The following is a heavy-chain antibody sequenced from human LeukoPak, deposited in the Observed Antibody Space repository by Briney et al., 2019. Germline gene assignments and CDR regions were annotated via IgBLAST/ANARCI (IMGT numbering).Heavy chain of an antibody. V-gene: IGHV3-23*01. CDR1: GFTFSTYG. Sequence: GGSLRLSCAASGFTFSTYGMSWVRQAPGKGLEWVSAISGSGGSTYYADSVKGRFTISRDNSKNTLYLQMNSLRAEDTAIYYCARVIGWDEPFDLWGQGTMVTVSS. CDR3: ARVIGWDEPFDL. D-gene: IGHD1-26*01. J-gene: IGHJ3*01. CDR2: ISGSGGST.